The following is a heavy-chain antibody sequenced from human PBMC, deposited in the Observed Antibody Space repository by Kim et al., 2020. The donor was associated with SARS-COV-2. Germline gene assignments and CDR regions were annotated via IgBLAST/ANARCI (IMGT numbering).Heavy chain of an antibody. D-gene: IGHD5-18*01. J-gene: IGHJ4*02. Sequence: ANSVKCRFTISRDNAKNSLYLQMNSLRAEDTAVYYCARVGGGYSYGFNDYWGQGTLVTVSS. V-gene: IGHV3-21*01. CDR3: ARVGGGYSYGFNDY.